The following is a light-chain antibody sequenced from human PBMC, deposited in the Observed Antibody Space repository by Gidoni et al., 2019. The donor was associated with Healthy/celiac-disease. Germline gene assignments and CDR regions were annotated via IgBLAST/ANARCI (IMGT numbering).Light chain of an antibody. CDR3: QQLNSYPRT. CDR1: QGISND. V-gene: IGKV1-9*01. J-gene: IGKJ1*01. CDR2: AAS. Sequence: DIRLNPPPFFLSASVGDRVTITCRASQGISNDLAWYQQKPGKAPKLLIYAASTLQSGVPSRFSGSGSGTEFTLTISSLQPEDFATYYCQQLNSYPRTFGQGPKVE.